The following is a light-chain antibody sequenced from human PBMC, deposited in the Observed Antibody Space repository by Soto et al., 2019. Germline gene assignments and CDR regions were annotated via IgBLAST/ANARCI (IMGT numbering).Light chain of an antibody. Sequence: QSVLTQPPSVSGAPGQRVTISCTGSSSNIGAGYDVHWYQQLPGTAPKLLIYGNSNRPSGVPDRFSGSKSGTSASLAITGLQAEDEADYYRQPYDSSLSGLVFGTGTKLTVL. V-gene: IGLV1-40*01. CDR1: SSNIGAGYD. CDR3: QPYDSSLSGLV. CDR2: GNS. J-gene: IGLJ1*01.